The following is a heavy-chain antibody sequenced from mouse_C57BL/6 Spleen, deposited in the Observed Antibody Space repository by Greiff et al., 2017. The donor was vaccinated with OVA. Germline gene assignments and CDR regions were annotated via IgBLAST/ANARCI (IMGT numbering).Heavy chain of an antibody. CDR2: IYPGDGDT. CDR1: GYAFSSSW. J-gene: IGHJ2*01. D-gene: IGHD3-3*01. CDR3: ANGDVDY. V-gene: IGHV1-82*01. Sequence: VQLQQSGPELVKPGASVKISCKASGYAFSSSWMNWVKQRPGKGLEWIGRIYPGDGDTNYNGKFKGKATLTADKSSSTAYMQLSSLTSADSAVYFCANGDVDYWGQGTTLTVSS.